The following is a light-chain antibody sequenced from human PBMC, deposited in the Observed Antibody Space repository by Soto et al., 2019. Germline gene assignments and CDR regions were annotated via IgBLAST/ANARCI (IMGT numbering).Light chain of an antibody. J-gene: IGKJ2*01. CDR2: DAS. CDR3: QQRSKFAPVFT. Sequence: EIVLTQSPATLSLSPGERATLSCMASQSVSSYLAWYQQKPGQAPRLLIYDASNRATGIPARFSGSGSGTDFPLTVSLLKFEYFAVYFCQQRSKFAPVFTFGQGTKLEIK. CDR1: QSVSSY. V-gene: IGKV3-11*01.